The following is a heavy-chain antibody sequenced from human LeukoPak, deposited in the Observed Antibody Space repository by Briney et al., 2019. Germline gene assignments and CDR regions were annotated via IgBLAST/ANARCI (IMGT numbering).Heavy chain of an antibody. D-gene: IGHD3-22*01. Sequence: GGSLRLSCAASGFTFSGYAMSWVRQAPGKGLEWVSSMTSSRYIYYADSVKGRFTISRDDANNLVFLQMHSLRAEDTAIYYCTRDQFFDYDNDDAFDVWGQGTKVIVSS. CDR1: GFTFSGYA. J-gene: IGHJ3*01. V-gene: IGHV3-21*04. CDR2: MTSSRYI. CDR3: TRDQFFDYDNDDAFDV.